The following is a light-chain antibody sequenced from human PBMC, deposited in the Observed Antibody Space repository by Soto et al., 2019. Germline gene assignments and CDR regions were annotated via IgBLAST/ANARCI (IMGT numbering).Light chain of an antibody. CDR2: DVS. Sequence: QSALTQPASVSGSPGQSITISCTGTSSDVGGYNYVSWYQQHPGKAPKLMIYDVSNRPSGVSNRFSGSKSGNTASLTISGLKAEDEADYYCISYTSSSTLYVFGTGTKLPAL. J-gene: IGLJ1*01. V-gene: IGLV2-14*01. CDR3: ISYTSSSTLYV. CDR1: SSDVGGYNY.